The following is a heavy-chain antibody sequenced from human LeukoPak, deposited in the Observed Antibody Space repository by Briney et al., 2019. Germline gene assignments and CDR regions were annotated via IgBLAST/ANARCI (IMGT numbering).Heavy chain of an antibody. CDR2: ISSSSSTI. CDR3: ARGGDTVTTDLDY. J-gene: IGHJ4*02. CDR1: GFTFSSYS. D-gene: IGHD4-17*01. V-gene: IGHV3-48*01. Sequence: GGSLRLSCAASGFTFSSYSMNWVRQAPGKGLEWVSYISSSSSTIYYADSVKGRFTISRDNARNSLYLQMNSLRAEDTAVYYCARGGDTVTTDLDYWGQGTLVTVSS.